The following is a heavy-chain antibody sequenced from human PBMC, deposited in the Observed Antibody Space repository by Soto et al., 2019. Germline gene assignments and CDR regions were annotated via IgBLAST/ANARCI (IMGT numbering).Heavy chain of an antibody. CDR1: GFTFSTDW. V-gene: IGHV3-74*01. D-gene: IGHD5-12*01. CDR2: INSDGSTT. Sequence: EVQLVESGGGLVQPGGSLRLSCAASGFTFSTDWMHWVRQVPGKGLVWVSRINSDGSTTSYADSVKGRFTISRDNAQNPQFRQMNGLRAEDTAVDYCAGGVATLLAWGQGTLVTVSS. CDR3: AGGVATLLA. J-gene: IGHJ5*02.